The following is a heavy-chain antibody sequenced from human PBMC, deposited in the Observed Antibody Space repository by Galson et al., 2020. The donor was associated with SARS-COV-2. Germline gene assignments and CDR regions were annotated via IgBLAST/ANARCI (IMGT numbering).Heavy chain of an antibody. V-gene: IGHV3-23*01. D-gene: IGHD3-9*01. CDR1: GFTFSSYA. CDR3: AKFLLGYYDILTEGFDY. CDR2: ISGSGGST. J-gene: IGHJ4*02. Sequence: GESLKISCAASGFTFSSYAMSWVRQAPGKGLEWVSAISGSGGSTYYADSVKGRFTISRDNSKNTLYLQMNSLRAEDTAVYYCAKFLLGYYDILTEGFDYWGQGTLVTVSS.